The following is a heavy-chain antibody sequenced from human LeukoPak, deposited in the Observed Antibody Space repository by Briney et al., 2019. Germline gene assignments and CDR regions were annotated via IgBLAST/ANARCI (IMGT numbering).Heavy chain of an antibody. D-gene: IGHD1-7*01. V-gene: IGHV1-69*13. CDR1: GGTFSSYA. CDR2: IIPIFGTA. Sequence: ASVKVSCKASGGTFSSYAISWVRQAPGQGLEWMGGIIPIFGTANYAQKSQGRVTITADESTSTAYMELSSLRSEDTAVYYCARDLSGELGSRDAFDIWGQGTMVTVS. J-gene: IGHJ3*02. CDR3: ARDLSGELGSRDAFDI.